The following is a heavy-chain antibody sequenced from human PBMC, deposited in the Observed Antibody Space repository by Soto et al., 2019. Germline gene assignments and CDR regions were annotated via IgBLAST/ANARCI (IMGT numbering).Heavy chain of an antibody. V-gene: IGHV3-30-3*01. D-gene: IGHD2-15*01. CDR3: ARGPTHCSGGSCYPAWLPDSYYYLYYGMDM. CDR1: GITFSRYG. J-gene: IGHJ6*02. Sequence: GLTLRLPCAASGITFSRYGMHWVRQAPGKGLEWVEVLSYAGSNKHYADAVKGRFTIPRDNSENTLYLQMNSLRAEDTSVYYCARGPTHCSGGSCYPAWLPDSYYYLYYGMDMLGQGTSVTVS. CDR2: LSYAGSNK.